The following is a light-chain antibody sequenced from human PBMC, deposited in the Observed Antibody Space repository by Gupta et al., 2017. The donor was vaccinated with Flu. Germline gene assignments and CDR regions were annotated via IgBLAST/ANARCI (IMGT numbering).Light chain of an antibody. Sequence: SITISGTGTSSDIGRYKYVSWHQQHPGKAPKLMIYEVSNRPSGVSDRFSGSKSGNTASLTISGLQAEDEADYYCISHTSSNTWVFGGGTKLTVL. CDR1: SSDIGRYKY. CDR2: EVS. V-gene: IGLV2-14*01. CDR3: ISHTSSNTWV. J-gene: IGLJ3*02.